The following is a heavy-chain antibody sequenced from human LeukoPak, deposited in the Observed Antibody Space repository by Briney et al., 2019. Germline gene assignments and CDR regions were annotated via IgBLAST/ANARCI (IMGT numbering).Heavy chain of an antibody. Sequence: PSETLSLACTVSGGSISSGDYYWSWIRQPPGKGLEWIGYIYYSGSTYYNPSLKSRVTISVDTSKNQFSLKLSSVTAADTAVYYCARFSTIFGVGYWGQGALVTVSS. CDR1: GGSISSGDYY. D-gene: IGHD3-3*01. CDR2: IYYSGST. V-gene: IGHV4-30-4*08. CDR3: ARFSTIFGVGY. J-gene: IGHJ4*02.